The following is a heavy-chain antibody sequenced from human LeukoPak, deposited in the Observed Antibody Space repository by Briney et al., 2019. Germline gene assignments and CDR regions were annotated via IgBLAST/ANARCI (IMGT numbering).Heavy chain of an antibody. J-gene: IGHJ4*02. D-gene: IGHD6-6*01. CDR2: ISGSGDST. CDR3: AKGHFASSSFFDY. V-gene: IGHV3-23*02. Sequence: PGGSLRLSCVASKFTFAMSWVRQTAGKGLEWVSPISGSGDSTFYRDSVKGRFTISRDNSKNTLYLQMNSLRVEDTALYYCAKGHFASSSFFDYWGPGTLVTVSS. CDR1: KFTFA.